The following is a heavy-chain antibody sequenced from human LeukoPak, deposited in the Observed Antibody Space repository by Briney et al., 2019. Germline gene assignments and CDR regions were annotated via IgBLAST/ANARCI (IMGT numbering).Heavy chain of an antibody. V-gene: IGHV1-69*13. CDR2: IIPLFGAA. CDR1: GGTFSSFA. Sequence: GASVKVSCKASGGTFSSFAINWVRQAPGQGLEWMGGIIPLFGAAKYAQKFQGRVTITAVESVSTAYMELSSLRSEDTAVYYCARGWLAETTVVTPYNYWGQGTLVTVSS. J-gene: IGHJ4*02. D-gene: IGHD4-23*01. CDR3: ARGWLAETTVVTPYNY.